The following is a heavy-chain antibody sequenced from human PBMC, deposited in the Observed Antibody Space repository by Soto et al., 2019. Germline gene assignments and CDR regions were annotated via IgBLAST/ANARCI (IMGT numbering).Heavy chain of an antibody. CDR1: GGTFNSYT. Sequence: ASVKVSCKASGGTFNSYTISWVRQAPGQGLEWMGRIIPILGIANYAQKFQGRVTITADKSTSTAYMELSSLRSEDTAVYYCARDLVYCIRPRRPGIDFRGQGTLVTVS. CDR2: IIPILGIA. V-gene: IGHV1-69*04. J-gene: IGHJ4*02. D-gene: IGHD2-15*01. CDR3: ARDLVYCIRPRRPGIDF.